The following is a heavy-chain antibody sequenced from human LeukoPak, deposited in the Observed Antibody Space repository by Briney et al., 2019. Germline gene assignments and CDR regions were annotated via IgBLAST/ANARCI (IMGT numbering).Heavy chain of an antibody. D-gene: IGHD1-26*01. CDR1: GFTFSASD. CDR2: IGVKTNNYAT. Sequence: GRSLRLSCAASGFTFSASDMHWVRQASGKGLEWVGRIGVKTNNYATAYGASVRGRFTISRDDSKNTACLQMNSLRTEDTAIYYCTYYRRDPAGYYHGMDVWGQGTTVTVSS. J-gene: IGHJ6*02. V-gene: IGHV3-73*01. CDR3: TYYRRDPAGYYHGMDV.